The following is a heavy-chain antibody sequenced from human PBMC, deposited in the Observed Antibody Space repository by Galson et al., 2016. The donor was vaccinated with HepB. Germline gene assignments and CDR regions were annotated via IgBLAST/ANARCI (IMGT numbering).Heavy chain of an antibody. D-gene: IGHD2-2*01. J-gene: IGHJ3*02. CDR3: ARGKLQLLACAFDM. Sequence: SETLSLTCAVYGESISGYYWSWIRQSPDKGLEWIGEINHIGSTKYNPSLKSRVTISIDTSNNQGSLKMTSSTAADTAVYYCARGKLQLLACAFDMWGQGTVVTVSS. CDR2: INHIGST. V-gene: IGHV4-34*01. CDR1: GESISGYY.